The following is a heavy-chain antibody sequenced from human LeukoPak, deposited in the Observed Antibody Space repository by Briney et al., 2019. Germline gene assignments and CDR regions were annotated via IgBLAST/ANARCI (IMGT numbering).Heavy chain of an antibody. Sequence: SETLSLTCAVYGGSFSGYYWSWIRQPPGKGLEWIGEINHSGSTNYNPSLKSRVAISVDTSKNQFSLKLSSVTAADTAVYYCARSSSTSSNYYYMDVWGKGTTVTVSS. CDR1: GGSFSGYY. CDR2: INHSGST. CDR3: ARSSSTSSNYYYMDV. J-gene: IGHJ6*03. V-gene: IGHV4-34*01. D-gene: IGHD2-2*01.